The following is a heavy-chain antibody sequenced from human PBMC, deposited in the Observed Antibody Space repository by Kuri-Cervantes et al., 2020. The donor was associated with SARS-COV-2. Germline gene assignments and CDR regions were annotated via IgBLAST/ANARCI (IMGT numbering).Heavy chain of an antibody. CDR1: GYTFTDYY. D-gene: IGHD3-10*01. CDR2: INPNSGGT. Sequence: ASVKVSCKASGYTFTDYYMHWVRQAPGQGLERMGWINPNSGGTNYAQKFQGWVTMTRDTSISTVYMELSRLRSDDTAVYYCARGMVRGLIQSYYYGMDVWGQGTTVTVSS. J-gene: IGHJ6*02. V-gene: IGHV1-2*04. CDR3: ARGMVRGLIQSYYYGMDV.